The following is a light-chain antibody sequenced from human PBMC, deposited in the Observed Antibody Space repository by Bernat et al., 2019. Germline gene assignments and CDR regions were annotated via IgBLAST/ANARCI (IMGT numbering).Light chain of an antibody. J-gene: IGKJ4*01. Sequence: EIVLTQSPGTLSLSPGERVTLSCRASQSVGGNYLAWYQQKPGQAPRLLIYGPSSRATGIPDRFSGSGSGTDFTLTISRLEPEDFAMYYCQQYGDSVTFGGGTKVEIK. CDR2: GPS. CDR1: QSVGGNY. CDR3: QQYGDSVT. V-gene: IGKV3-20*01.